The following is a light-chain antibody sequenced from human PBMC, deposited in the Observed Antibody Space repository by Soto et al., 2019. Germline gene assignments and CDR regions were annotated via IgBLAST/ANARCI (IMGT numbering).Light chain of an antibody. V-gene: IGLV2-23*01. J-gene: IGLJ3*02. Sequence: SVLPQPASVSGSPEQSITISCTGTSSDVGSYNLVSWYQQHPGKAPKVMIYEATKRPSGVSNRFSGSKSGNTASLTISGLQAEDEANYYCCAYAGSGTVVFGGGTKLTVL. CDR2: EAT. CDR1: SSDVGSYNL. CDR3: CAYAGSGTVV.